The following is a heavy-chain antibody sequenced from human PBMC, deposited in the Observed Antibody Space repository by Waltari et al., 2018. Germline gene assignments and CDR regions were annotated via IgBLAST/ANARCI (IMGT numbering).Heavy chain of an antibody. D-gene: IGHD2-15*01. CDR2: IRSKAYGGTT. Sequence: EVQLVESGGGLVQPGRSLRLSCTASGFTFGDYAMSWVRQAPGKGLEWVGFIRSKAYGGTTEYAASVKGRFTISRDDSKSIAYLQMNSLKTEDTAVYYCTRVAEGGRYFDYWGQGTLVTVSS. J-gene: IGHJ4*02. V-gene: IGHV3-49*04. CDR3: TRVAEGGRYFDY. CDR1: GFTFGDYA.